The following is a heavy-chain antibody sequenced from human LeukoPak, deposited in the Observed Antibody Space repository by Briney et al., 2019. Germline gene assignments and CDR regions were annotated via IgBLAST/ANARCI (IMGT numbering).Heavy chain of an antibody. CDR3: ARSVGY. V-gene: IGHV4-38-2*01. CDR2: VYHSGIT. Sequence: SETLSLTCAVSGYSISSGSYWGWIRPPPGKGLEWIGSVYHSGITYYNPSLKSRVTISVDTSKNQFSLKLSSATAADTAVYYCARSVGYWGQGALVTVSS. J-gene: IGHJ4*01. CDR1: GYSISSGSY.